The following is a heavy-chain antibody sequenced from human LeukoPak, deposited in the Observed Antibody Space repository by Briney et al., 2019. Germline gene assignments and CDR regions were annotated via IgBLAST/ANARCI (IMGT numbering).Heavy chain of an antibody. CDR2: IYYSGST. V-gene: IGHV4-39*07. J-gene: IGHJ4*02. CDR3: ARLIGYYYDSST. D-gene: IGHD3-22*01. CDR1: GGSISSSSYY. Sequence: SETLSLSCTVSGGSISSSSYYWGWIRQPPGKGLEWIGSIYYSGSTYYNPSLKSRVTISVDTSKNQFSLKLSSVTAADTAVYYCARLIGYYYDSSTWGQGTLVTVSS.